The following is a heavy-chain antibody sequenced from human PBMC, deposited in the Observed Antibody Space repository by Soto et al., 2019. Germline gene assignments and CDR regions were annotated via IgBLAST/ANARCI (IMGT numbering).Heavy chain of an antibody. CDR3: AKDSWYFDL. J-gene: IGHJ4*02. CDR1: GFMFTKFW. Sequence: SXCLSFAVSGFMFTKFWMHWVRQVPGKGLVWVSRIDTSGSSTSYADSVKGRFTISRDNAKNTVSLQMNSLRAEDTGVYYCAKDSWYFDLWSQGSLVTVSS. CDR2: IDTSGSST. D-gene: IGHD6-13*01. V-gene: IGHV3-74*01.